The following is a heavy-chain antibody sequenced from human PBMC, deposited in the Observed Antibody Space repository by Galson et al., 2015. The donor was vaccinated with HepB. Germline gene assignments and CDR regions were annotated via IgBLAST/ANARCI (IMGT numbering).Heavy chain of an antibody. CDR1: GFTFSTYG. CDR3: ARTHSVGATTRYFDY. CDR2: ISTSGTYI. V-gene: IGHV3-21*01. J-gene: IGHJ4*02. Sequence: SLRLSCAASGFTFSTYGMNWVRQAPGKGLEWVSSISTSGTYIYHADSVKGRFTISRDNPKNSLYLQMNSLRAEDTGVYYCARTHSVGATTRYFDYWGQGSLVTVSS. D-gene: IGHD1-26*01.